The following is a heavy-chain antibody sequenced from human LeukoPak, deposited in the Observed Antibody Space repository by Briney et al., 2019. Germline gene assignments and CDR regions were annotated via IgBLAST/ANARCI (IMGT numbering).Heavy chain of an antibody. V-gene: IGHV3-7*01. Sequence: GGSLRLSCAASGFTFSSYWMSWVRQAPGKGLEWVANIKQDGSEKYYVDSVKGRFTISRDNAKNSLYLQMNSLRAEDTAVYYCAKDRGYSYGIDAFDIWGQGTMVTVSS. CDR2: IKQDGSEK. CDR1: GFTFSSYW. CDR3: AKDRGYSYGIDAFDI. D-gene: IGHD5-18*01. J-gene: IGHJ3*02.